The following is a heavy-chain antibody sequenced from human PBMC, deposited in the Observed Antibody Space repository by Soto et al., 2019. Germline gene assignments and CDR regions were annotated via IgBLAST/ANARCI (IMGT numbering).Heavy chain of an antibody. CDR3: AKDLGDSFGLEY. D-gene: IGHD5-18*01. J-gene: IGHJ4*02. CDR1: GFTFSSYG. Sequence: QVQLVESGGGVVQPGRSLRLSCAASGFTFSSYGMHWVRQAPGKGLEWVAVISYDGSKKYYADSVKGRFTISRDNSKNTLYLQMNSLRAEDPAVYHCAKDLGDSFGLEYWGQGTLVTVSS. CDR2: ISYDGSKK. V-gene: IGHV3-30*18.